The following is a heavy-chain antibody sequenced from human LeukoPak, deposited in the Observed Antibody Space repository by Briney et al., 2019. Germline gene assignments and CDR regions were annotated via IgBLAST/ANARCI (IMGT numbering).Heavy chain of an antibody. D-gene: IGHD7-27*01. CDR1: GYTFSSYD. CDR2: MNPKTGNT. CDR3: AREGTGDGSALGDY. J-gene: IGHJ4*02. V-gene: IGHV1-8*01. Sequence: ASVRVSCKASGYTFSSYDINWVRQAAGQGLEWMGWMNPKTGNTAYAQKFQGRVTMTRNTSIDTAYMELSSLRSEDTAVYYCAREGTGDGSALGDYWGQGTLVTVSS.